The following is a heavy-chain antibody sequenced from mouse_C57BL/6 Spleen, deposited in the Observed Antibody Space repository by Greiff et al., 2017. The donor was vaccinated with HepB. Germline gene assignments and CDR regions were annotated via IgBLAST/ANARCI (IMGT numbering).Heavy chain of an antibody. CDR1: GYSITSGYY. D-gene: IGHD2-4*01. V-gene: IGHV3-6*01. J-gene: IGHJ4*01. CDR2: ISYDGSN. CDR3: ARSITTGYYYAMDY. Sequence: EVKVEESGPGLVKPSQSLSLTCSVTGYSITSGYYWNWIRQFPGNKLEWMGYISYDGSNNYNPSLKNRISITRDTSKNQFFLKLNSVTTEDTATYDCARSITTGYYYAMDYWGQGTSVTVSS.